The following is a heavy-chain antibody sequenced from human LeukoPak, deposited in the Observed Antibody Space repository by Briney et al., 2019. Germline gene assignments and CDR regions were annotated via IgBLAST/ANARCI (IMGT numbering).Heavy chain of an antibody. CDR3: ARGGSYYTLPYNWFDP. CDR2: INPNSGGT. D-gene: IGHD3-10*01. V-gene: IGHV1-2*06. CDR1: GYTFTGYY. Sequence: ASVKVSCKASGYTFTGYYMHWVRQAPGQGLEWMGRINPNSGGTNYAQKFQGRVTMTRDTSISTAYMELSRLRSDDTAVYYCARGGSYYTLPYNWFDPWGQGTLVTVSS. J-gene: IGHJ5*02.